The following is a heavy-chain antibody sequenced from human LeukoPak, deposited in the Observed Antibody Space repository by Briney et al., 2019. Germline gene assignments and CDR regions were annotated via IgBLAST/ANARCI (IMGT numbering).Heavy chain of an antibody. CDR1: GFTFTRSA. Sequence: GASVKVSCKASGFTFTRSAMQWVRQARGQRLEWIGWIVVGSGNTNYAQKFQERVTITRDMSTSTAYMELSSLRSEDTAVYYCARDILAYYYYGMDVWGQGTTVTVSS. J-gene: IGHJ6*02. CDR2: IVVGSGNT. V-gene: IGHV1-58*02. CDR3: ARDILAYYYYGMDV. D-gene: IGHD2-21*01.